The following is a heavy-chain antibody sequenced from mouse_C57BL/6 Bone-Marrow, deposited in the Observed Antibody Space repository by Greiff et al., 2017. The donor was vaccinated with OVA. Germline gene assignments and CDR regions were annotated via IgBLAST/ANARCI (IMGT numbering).Heavy chain of an antibody. D-gene: IGHD2-2*01. J-gene: IGHJ1*03. Sequence: QVQLQQPGAELVKPGASVKVSCKASGYTFTSYWMHWVKQRPGQGLEWIGRIHPSDSDTNYNQKFKGKATLTVDKSSSTAYMQLSSLTSDDSAVYYCAISLYYGYRWYFDVGGTGTTVTVSS. V-gene: IGHV1-74*01. CDR3: AISLYYGYRWYFDV. CDR2: IHPSDSDT. CDR1: GYTFTSYW.